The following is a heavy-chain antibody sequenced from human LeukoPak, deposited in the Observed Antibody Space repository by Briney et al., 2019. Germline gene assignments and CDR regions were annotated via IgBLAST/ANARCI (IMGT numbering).Heavy chain of an antibody. CDR3: AREAYDSSGYYSDY. Sequence: GGSLRLSCAASGFTVSSNYMSWVRQAPGKGLEWVSVIYSGGSTYYADSVKGRFTISRDNSKNTLYLQMNSPRAEDTAVYYCAREAYDSSGYYSDYWGQGTLVTVSS. J-gene: IGHJ4*02. CDR1: GFTVSSNY. V-gene: IGHV3-53*01. D-gene: IGHD3-22*01. CDR2: IYSGGST.